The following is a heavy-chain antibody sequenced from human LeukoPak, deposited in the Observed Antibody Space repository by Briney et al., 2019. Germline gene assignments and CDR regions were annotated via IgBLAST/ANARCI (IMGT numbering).Heavy chain of an antibody. V-gene: IGHV1-18*01. CDR1: GYTFTSYG. CDR2: ISAYNGNT. D-gene: IGHD3-10*01. Sequence: ASVKVSCKASGYTFTSYGITWVRQAPGQGLEWMGWISAYNGNTNYAQKFQGRVTMTRDTSISTAYMELSRLRSDDTAVYYCARPAMVRGVIRNWFDPWGQGTLVTVSS. J-gene: IGHJ5*02. CDR3: ARPAMVRGVIRNWFDP.